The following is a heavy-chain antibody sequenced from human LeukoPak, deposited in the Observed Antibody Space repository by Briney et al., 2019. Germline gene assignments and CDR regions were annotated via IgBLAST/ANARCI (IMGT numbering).Heavy chain of an antibody. D-gene: IGHD3-22*01. CDR3: ARDQNYLDSSAYYGMDC. Sequence: GASVKVSCKASGYSFSGYYIHWVRQAPGQGLEWMGWINPNNGATNNAQKFQGTVTMTRDTSTSTAYMQLRRLRSDDTAVYYCARDQNYLDSSAYYGMDCWGQGTLVTVSS. V-gene: IGHV1-2*02. CDR1: GYSFSGYY. CDR2: INPNNGAT. J-gene: IGHJ4*02.